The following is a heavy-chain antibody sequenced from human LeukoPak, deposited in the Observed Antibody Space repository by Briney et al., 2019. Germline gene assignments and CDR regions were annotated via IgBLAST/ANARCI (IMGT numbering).Heavy chain of an antibody. CDR2: SAGADST. V-gene: IGHV3-23*01. J-gene: IGHJ5*01. Sequence: GGSLRLPCAASAFTFGSYAMSWVRQAPGKGLEWVSASAGADSTYYADSVQGRFTISRDNSKNTLYLQMSGLRAEDTAVYFCARGAYGDYDSWGQGTLVTVSS. CDR1: AFTFGSYA. D-gene: IGHD4-17*01. CDR3: ARGAYGDYDS.